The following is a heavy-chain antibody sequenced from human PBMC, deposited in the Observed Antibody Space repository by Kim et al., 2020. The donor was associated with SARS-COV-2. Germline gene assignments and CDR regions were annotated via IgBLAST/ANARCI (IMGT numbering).Heavy chain of an antibody. CDR2: ISGGGGST. D-gene: IGHD6-13*01. V-gene: IGHV3-23*01. J-gene: IGHJ4*02. CDR1: GFTFSNYA. Sequence: GGSLRLSCAASGFTFSNYAMSWVRQAPGKGLEWVSDISGGGGSTYYADSVKGRFTISRDNSKNTLYLQMHSLRVEDTAVYYCAKPERRSSRPGSFDCWGQGTLVTVSS. CDR3: AKPERRSSRPGSFDC.